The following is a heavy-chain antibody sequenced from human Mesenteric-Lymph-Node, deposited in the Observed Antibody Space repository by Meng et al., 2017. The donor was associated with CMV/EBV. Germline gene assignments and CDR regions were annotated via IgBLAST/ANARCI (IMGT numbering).Heavy chain of an antibody. V-gene: IGHV3-33*08. D-gene: IGHD3-10*01. Sequence: GESLKISCAASGFTFSDYHMSWLRQAPGKGLEWVAFMWLDGTERYNEKIVKGRFTGSRDKSKNTVFLQLSSLRVEDTAVYYCVGHQGGPREGVRLVWGQGTLVTVSS. J-gene: IGHJ4*02. CDR2: MWLDGTER. CDR3: VGHQGGPREGVRLV. CDR1: GFTFSDYH.